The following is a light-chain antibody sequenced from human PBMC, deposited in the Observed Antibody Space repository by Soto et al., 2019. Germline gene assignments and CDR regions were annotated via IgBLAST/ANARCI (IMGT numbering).Light chain of an antibody. Sequence: DIQMTQSPFTLSASVGDRVTITCRASQSISSWLAWYQQKPGKAPKLLIYDASSLESGVPSRFSGSGSGTEFTLTISSLQPDDFATYYCQQYNTYSTIGQGTKVEIK. V-gene: IGKV1-5*01. CDR1: QSISSW. CDR2: DAS. CDR3: QQYNTYST. J-gene: IGKJ1*01.